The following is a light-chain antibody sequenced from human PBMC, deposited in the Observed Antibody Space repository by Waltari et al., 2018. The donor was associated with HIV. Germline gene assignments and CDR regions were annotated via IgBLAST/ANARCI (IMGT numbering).Light chain of an antibody. V-gene: IGLV2-14*03. CDR2: DVS. J-gene: IGLJ1*01. CDR1: NSDVGGYNY. CDR3: SSYTRSTTLDAV. Sequence: QSALTQPASVSASPGQSITISCSGTNSDVGGYNYVSWYQQHPGKAPKLIIFDVSHRPSGISNRFSGSKSGNTASLTISGLQAEDEADYYCSSYTRSTTLDAVFGTGTKVSVL.